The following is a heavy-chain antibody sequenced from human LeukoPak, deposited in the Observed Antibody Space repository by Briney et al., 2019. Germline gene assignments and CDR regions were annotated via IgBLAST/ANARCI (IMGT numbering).Heavy chain of an antibody. CDR3: ARASIAAGPYYFDS. Sequence: GGPLRLSCAASGFTFSTYPMIWIRQAPGKGLEEVAGISDSGSRTYYEDYVKGRFTISRDNAKNSLYLQMNSLRAEDTAVYYCARASIAAGPYYFDSWGQGTLVTVSS. CDR2: ISDSGSRT. J-gene: IGHJ4*02. D-gene: IGHD6-13*01. CDR1: GFTFSTYP. V-gene: IGHV3-23*01.